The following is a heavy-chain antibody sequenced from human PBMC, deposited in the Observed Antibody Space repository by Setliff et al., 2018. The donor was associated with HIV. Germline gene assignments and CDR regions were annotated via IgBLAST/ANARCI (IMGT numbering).Heavy chain of an antibody. J-gene: IGHJ4*02. V-gene: IGHV1-2*02. Sequence: ASVSSCKASGYTFTNNFIHWVRQAPGQGLEWMGWISPYDAARKISQKFRGRVSLTTDTSINTAYMELGGLHSDDTAVYYCARQLYNSLDFWGQGALVTVSS. CDR2: ISPYDAAR. D-gene: IGHD1-1*01. CDR1: GYTFTNNF. CDR3: ARQLYNSLDF.